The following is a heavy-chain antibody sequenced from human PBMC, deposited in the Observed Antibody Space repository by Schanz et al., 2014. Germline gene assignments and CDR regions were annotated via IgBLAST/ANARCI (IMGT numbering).Heavy chain of an antibody. CDR3: ARRASGTDYFDY. J-gene: IGHJ4*02. Sequence: EVQLLESGGGLVQPGGSLRLSCAASGFNFGSYAMSWVRQAPGKGLEWVSAISGSGSHTYYADSVKGRFTISRDNSRKTLSLQMNSLRAEDTAVYYCARRASGTDYFDYWGQGTLVTVSS. D-gene: IGHD1-26*01. V-gene: IGHV3-23*01. CDR1: GFNFGSYA. CDR2: ISGSGSHT.